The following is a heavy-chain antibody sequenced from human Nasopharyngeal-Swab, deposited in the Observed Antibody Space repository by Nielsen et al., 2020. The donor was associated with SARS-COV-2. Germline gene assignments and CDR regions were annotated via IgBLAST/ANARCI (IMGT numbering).Heavy chain of an antibody. D-gene: IGHD6-19*01. CDR2: VWHDGNNK. CDR3: AKAYSSGWYYFDY. CDR1: GFNFSDYG. J-gene: IGHJ4*02. Sequence: GGSLRLSCTASGFNFSDYGMHWVRQAPGNGLEWVAVVWHDGNNKYHAESVKGRFTISRDNSKNTLYLQMDSLRAEDTAVYYCAKAYSSGWYYFDYWGQGTLVTVSS. V-gene: IGHV3-33*06.